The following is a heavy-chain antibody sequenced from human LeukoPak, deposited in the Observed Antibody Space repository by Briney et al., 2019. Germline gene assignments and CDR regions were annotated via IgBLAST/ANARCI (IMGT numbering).Heavy chain of an antibody. Sequence: ASVKVSCKASGYTFTNYYMHWVRQAPGQGLEWLGIINPSGGSTTYAQKFQGRVTMTRDTSTSTVYMELRSPTSADTAVYYCARSRIQLWIDFWGQGTLVTVSS. CDR2: INPSGGST. CDR3: ARSRIQLWIDF. D-gene: IGHD5-18*01. CDR1: GYTFTNYY. J-gene: IGHJ5*01. V-gene: IGHV1-46*01.